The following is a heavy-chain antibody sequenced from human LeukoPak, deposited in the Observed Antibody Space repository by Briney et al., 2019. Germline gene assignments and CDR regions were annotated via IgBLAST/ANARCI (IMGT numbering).Heavy chain of an antibody. V-gene: IGHV1-69*13. D-gene: IGHD3-22*01. Sequence: SVKVSCKASGGTFSIYAISWVRQAPGQGLEWMGGIIPIFGTANYAQKFQGRVTITADESTSTAYMELSSLRSEDTAVYYCARGDARQTRLLQAFDYWGQGTLVTVSS. J-gene: IGHJ4*02. CDR2: IIPIFGTA. CDR3: ARGDARQTRLLQAFDY. CDR1: GGTFSIYA.